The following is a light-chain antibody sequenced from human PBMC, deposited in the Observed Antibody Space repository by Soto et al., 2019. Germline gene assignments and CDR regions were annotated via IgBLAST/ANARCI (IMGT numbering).Light chain of an antibody. J-gene: IGKJ2*01. CDR2: GAS. CDR3: EQYGSSGYT. CDR1: QSVSSSY. Sequence: EIVLTQSPGTLSLSPGERATLSCRASQSVSSSYLAWYQQKPGQAPSLLIYGASSRATGIPDRFSGSGSGTDFTLTISRLEPEEFAVYYCEQYGSSGYTFGQGTKLEIK. V-gene: IGKV3-20*01.